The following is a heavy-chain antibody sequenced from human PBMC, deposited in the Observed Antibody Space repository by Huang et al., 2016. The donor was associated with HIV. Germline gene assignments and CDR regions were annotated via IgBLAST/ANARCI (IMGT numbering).Heavy chain of an antibody. Sequence: NGKEWVSGISGTGGSAVYADSVKGRFTMSRDNVKGMMYLQLNSLGVEDTAIYYCTREPYRRAWHSETGQYYYYGMDVWGQGTTVTVS. D-gene: IGHD1-1*01. V-gene: IGHV3-23*01. CDR2: ISGTGGSA. J-gene: IGHJ6*02. CDR3: TREPYRRAWHSETGQYYYYGMDV.